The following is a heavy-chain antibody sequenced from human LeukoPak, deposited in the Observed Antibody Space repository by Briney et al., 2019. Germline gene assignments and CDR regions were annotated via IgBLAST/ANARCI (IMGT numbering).Heavy chain of an antibody. CDR2: INPNSGGT. CDR1: GYTFTGYY. J-gene: IGHJ6*03. D-gene: IGHD5-18*01. CDR3: ARDRDTAMVPYYMDV. V-gene: IGHV1-2*02. Sequence: ASVKVSCKASGYTFTGYYMHWVRQAPGQGLEWMGWINPNSGGTNYAQKFQGRVTMTRDTSISTAYMELSRLRSDDTAVYYCARDRDTAMVPYYMDVWGTGTTVTVSS.